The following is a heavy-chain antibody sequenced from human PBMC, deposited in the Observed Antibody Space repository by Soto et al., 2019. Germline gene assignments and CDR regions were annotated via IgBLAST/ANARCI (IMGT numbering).Heavy chain of an antibody. D-gene: IGHD5-12*01. CDR3: AKARDGYNLILGFDY. CDR2: ISGSGGST. Sequence: EVQLLESGGGLVQPGGSLRLSCAASGFTFSSYAMSWVRQAPGKGLEWVSAISGSGGSTYYADSVKGRFTISRDNSKNTLYLQMDSLRADDTAVYYCAKARDGYNLILGFDYWGQGTLVTVSS. CDR1: GFTFSSYA. J-gene: IGHJ4*02. V-gene: IGHV3-23*01.